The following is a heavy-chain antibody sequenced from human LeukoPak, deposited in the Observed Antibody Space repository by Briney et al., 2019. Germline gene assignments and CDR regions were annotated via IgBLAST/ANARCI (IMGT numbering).Heavy chain of an antibody. CDR2: INPNSGGT. J-gene: IGHJ4*02. V-gene: IGHV1-2*02. D-gene: IGHD3-10*01. CDR1: GYTFTGYY. Sequence: ASVKVSCKASGYTFTGYYMHWVRQAPGQGLEWMGWINPNSGGTNYAQKFQGRVTMTRDTSISTAYMELSRLRSDDTAVYYCARQGITMVRGVMSANSFDYWGQGTLVTVSS. CDR3: ARQGITMVRGVMSANSFDY.